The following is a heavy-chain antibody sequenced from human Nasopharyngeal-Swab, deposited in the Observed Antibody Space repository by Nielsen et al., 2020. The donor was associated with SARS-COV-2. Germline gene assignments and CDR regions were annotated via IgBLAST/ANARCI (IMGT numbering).Heavy chain of an antibody. D-gene: IGHD3-3*01. J-gene: IGHJ6*03. CDR1: GSSFTSYW. CDR3: ARQIRFLEWLPHYYYYMDV. V-gene: IGHV5-10-1*01. CDR2: IDPSDSYT. Sequence: GESLQISCKGSGSSFTSYWISWVRQMPGKGLEWMGRIDPSDSYTNYSPSFQGHVTISADKSISTAYLQWSSLKASDTAMYYCARQIRFLEWLPHYYYYMDVWGKGTTVTVSS.